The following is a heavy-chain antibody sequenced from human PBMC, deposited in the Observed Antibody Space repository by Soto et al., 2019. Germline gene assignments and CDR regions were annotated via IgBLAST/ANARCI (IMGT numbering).Heavy chain of an antibody. CDR1: GFTFSSYA. V-gene: IGHV3-23*01. J-gene: IGHJ2*01. CDR2: ISGSGGST. D-gene: IGHD4-17*01. CDR3: AKDRRGDYGDHWYFDL. Sequence: GGSLRLSCAASGFTFSSYAMSWVRQAPGKGLEWVSAISGSGGSTYYADSVKGRFTISRDNSKNTLYLQMNSLRAEDTAVYYCAKDRRGDYGDHWYFDLWGRGTLVTVSS.